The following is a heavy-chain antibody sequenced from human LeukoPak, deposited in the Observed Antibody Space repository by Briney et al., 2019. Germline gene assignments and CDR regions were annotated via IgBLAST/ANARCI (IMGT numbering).Heavy chain of an antibody. J-gene: IGHJ1*01. V-gene: IGHV4-59*01. CDR2: IYNTGRT. Sequence: SETLSLTCSVSGGSITNYYWSWIRQSPGKGLEWIGFIYNTGRTNYNPSLQSRVTMSIDTSKNQFSLKLNSVTAADTAVYYCARYGLVEFRNAFQYWGQGILVSVSS. CDR1: GGSITNYY. D-gene: IGHD6-6*01. CDR3: ARYGLVEFRNAFQY.